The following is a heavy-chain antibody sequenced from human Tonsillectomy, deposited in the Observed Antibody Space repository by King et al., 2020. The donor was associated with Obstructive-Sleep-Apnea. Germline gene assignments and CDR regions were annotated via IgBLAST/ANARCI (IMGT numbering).Heavy chain of an antibody. J-gene: IGHJ4*02. CDR1: GYSFSSYG. Sequence: QLVQSGAEVKTPGASVKVSCKAFGYSFSSYGIAWVRQAPGQGLEWMGWITAYKGDTNYAQKFQGRVTMAADTSTSTAHMEVRSLRSDDTAVYYCARVNPMEAAGAPYFDSWGQGTLVIVSS. D-gene: IGHD6-13*01. CDR3: ARVNPMEAAGAPYFDS. CDR2: ITAYKGDT. V-gene: IGHV1-18*01.